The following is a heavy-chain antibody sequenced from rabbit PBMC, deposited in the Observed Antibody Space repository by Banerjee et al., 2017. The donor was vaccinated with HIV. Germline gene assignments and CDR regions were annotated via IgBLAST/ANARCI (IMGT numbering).Heavy chain of an antibody. Sequence: QLVESGGGLVTLGGSLTLSCKASGFSLSSYYMSWVRQAPGKGLEWIGIIYGGSSGITNYANSVKGRFTISRDNAQNTLYLQMTSLTAADTATYFCARSTSGYDIGDLWGPGTLVTVS. D-gene: IGHD1-1*01. CDR1: GFSLSSYY. CDR2: IYGGSSGIT. J-gene: IGHJ4*01. V-gene: IGHV1S7*01. CDR3: ARSTSGYDIGDL.